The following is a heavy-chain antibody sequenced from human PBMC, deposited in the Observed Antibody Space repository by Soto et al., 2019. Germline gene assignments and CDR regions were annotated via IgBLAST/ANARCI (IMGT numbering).Heavy chain of an antibody. J-gene: IGHJ6*02. CDR3: ARAGRERRTNIYYYGMDV. CDR2: ISGSGGST. D-gene: IGHD1-1*01. Sequence: TGGSLRLSCAASGFTFSSYAMSWVRQAPGKGLEWVSAISGSGGSTYYADSVKGRFTISRDNSKNTLYLQMNSLRSEDTAVYYCARAGRERRTNIYYYGMDVWGQGITVTVSS. CDR1: GFTFSSYA. V-gene: IGHV3-23*01.